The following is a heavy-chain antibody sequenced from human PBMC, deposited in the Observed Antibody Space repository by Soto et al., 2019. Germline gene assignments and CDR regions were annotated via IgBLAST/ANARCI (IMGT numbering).Heavy chain of an antibody. CDR3: ARGIVLMVFEISYGLDV. V-gene: IGHV3-30-3*01. CDR2: ISYDGSNK. D-gene: IGHD2-8*01. J-gene: IGHJ6*02. Sequence: PGGSLRLSCAASGFTFSSHAMHWVRQAPGKGLEWVAVISYDGSNKYYGDSVKGRFTISRDNSKNTLYLQMNSLRAEDTAVYYCARGIVLMVFEISYGLDVWGQGTTVTVSS. CDR1: GFTFSSHA.